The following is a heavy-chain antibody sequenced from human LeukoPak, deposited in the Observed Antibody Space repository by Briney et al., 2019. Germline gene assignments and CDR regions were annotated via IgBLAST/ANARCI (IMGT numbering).Heavy chain of an antibody. J-gene: IGHJ4*02. V-gene: IGHV1-69*05. CDR2: IIPTFGTA. CDR1: GGTFSSYA. Sequence: GSSVKVSCKASGGTFSSYAISWVRQAPGQGLEWMGRIIPTFGTANYAQKFQGRVTITTDESTSTAYMELSSLRSEDTAVYYCARDLGIAAAGTWGQGTLVTVSS. D-gene: IGHD6-13*01. CDR3: ARDLGIAAAGT.